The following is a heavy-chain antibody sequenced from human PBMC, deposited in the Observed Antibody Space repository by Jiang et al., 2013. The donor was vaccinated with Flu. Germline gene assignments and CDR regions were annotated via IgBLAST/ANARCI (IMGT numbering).Heavy chain of an antibody. D-gene: IGHD3-16*01. V-gene: IGHV4-34*01. CDR3: ARVRIGLRFGGAPRDDAFDI. J-gene: IGHJ3*02. CDR1: GGSFSGYY. Sequence: SLTCAVYGGSFSGYYWSWIRQPPGKGLEWIGEINHSGSTNYNPSLKSRVTISVDTSKNQFSLKLSSVTAADTAVYYCARVRIGLRFGGAPRDDAFDIWGQGTMVTVSS. CDR2: INHSGST.